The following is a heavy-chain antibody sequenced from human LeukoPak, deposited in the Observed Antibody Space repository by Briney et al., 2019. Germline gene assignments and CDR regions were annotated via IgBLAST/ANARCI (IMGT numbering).Heavy chain of an antibody. V-gene: IGHV3-7*01. CDR2: IKQDGREK. Sequence: GGSLRLSCAASGFTFSSYWMSWVRQAPGKGLEWVANIKQDGREKYYVDSVKGRFTISRDNAKNSLYLQMNSLRAEDTAVYYCARDPGYYDSSGYYYYWFDPWGQGTLVTVSS. CDR1: GFTFSSYW. CDR3: ARDPGYYDSSGYYYYWFDP. J-gene: IGHJ5*02. D-gene: IGHD3-22*01.